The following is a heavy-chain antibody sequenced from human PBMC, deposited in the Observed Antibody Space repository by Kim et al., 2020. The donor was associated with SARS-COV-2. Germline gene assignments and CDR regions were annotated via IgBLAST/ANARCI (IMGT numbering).Heavy chain of an antibody. J-gene: IGHJ3*02. Sequence: KDRLTISRDNAKNTLYLQMNSLRAEDTAVYYCARDRDSSSWTRKDDAFDIWGQGTMVTVSS. D-gene: IGHD6-13*01. V-gene: IGHV3-53*01. CDR3: ARDRDSSSWTRKDDAFDI.